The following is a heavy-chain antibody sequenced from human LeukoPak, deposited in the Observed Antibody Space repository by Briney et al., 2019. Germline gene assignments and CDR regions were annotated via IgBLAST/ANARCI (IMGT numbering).Heavy chain of an antibody. CDR1: GGSISSYY. V-gene: IGHV4-4*07. D-gene: IGHD6-19*01. Sequence: SETLSLTCTVSGGSISSYYWSWIRQPAGKGLEWVGRIYTSGSTYYNPSLKSRVTISVDTSKNQFSLKLSSVTAADTAVYYCARDSESSGWYLVDYWGQGTLVTVSS. CDR3: ARDSESSGWYLVDY. J-gene: IGHJ4*02. CDR2: IYTSGST.